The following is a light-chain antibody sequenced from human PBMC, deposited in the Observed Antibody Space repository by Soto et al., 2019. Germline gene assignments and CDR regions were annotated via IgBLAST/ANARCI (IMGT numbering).Light chain of an antibody. J-gene: IGKJ1*01. CDR2: AAS. V-gene: IGKV1-39*01. Sequence: DIQMTQAPSSLPASVGDRVTITCRASQTIANYLNWYQQRPGKAPNILISAASTLQSGVPSRFSGSGSGTDFTLTITSLQPEDFDTYYCQQSYNTPRTFGQGTKVDIK. CDR1: QTIANY. CDR3: QQSYNTPRT.